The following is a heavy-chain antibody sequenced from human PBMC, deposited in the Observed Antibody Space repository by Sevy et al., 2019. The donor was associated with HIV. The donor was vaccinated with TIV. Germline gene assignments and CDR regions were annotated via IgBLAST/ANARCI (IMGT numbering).Heavy chain of an antibody. CDR1: GFTFTRYA. V-gene: IGHV3-30-3*01. J-gene: IGHJ4*02. D-gene: IGHD3-16*01. CDR3: ARDPHAVPHWGSFDS. CDR2: ISKEGTNK. Sequence: GGSLRLSCEASGFTFTRYAFHWVRQAPGKGLEWVAVISKEGTNKYYIDSVKGRSTISRDNSRNTLLLQMGRLRAEDTALYFCARDPHAVPHWGSFDSWGQGTLVTVSS.